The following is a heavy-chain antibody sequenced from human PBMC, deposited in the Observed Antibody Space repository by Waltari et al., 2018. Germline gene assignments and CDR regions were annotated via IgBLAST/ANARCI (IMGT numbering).Heavy chain of an antibody. CDR1: GYTFTSYA. CDR2: INAGNGNT. Sequence: VSCKASGYTFTSYAMHWVRQAPGQRLEWMGWINAGNGNTKYSQKFQGRVTITRDTSASTAYMELSSLRSEDTAVYYCAREGNCGGDCYSWGDYWGQGTLVTVSS. CDR3: AREGNCGGDCYSWGDY. D-gene: IGHD2-21*01. V-gene: IGHV1-3*01. J-gene: IGHJ4*02.